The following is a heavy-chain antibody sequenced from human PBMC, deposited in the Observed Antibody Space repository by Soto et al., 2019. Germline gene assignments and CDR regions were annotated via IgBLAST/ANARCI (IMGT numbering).Heavy chain of an antibody. D-gene: IGHD2-15*01. CDR3: ARAAGGGYCSGGSCYSRAFDI. J-gene: IGHJ3*02. CDR2: IYHSGST. V-gene: IGHV4-38-2*01. Sequence: SETLSLTCAVSGYSISSGYYWGWIRQPPGKGLEWIGSIYHSGSTYYNPSLKSRVTISVDTSKNQFSLKLSSLTAADTAVYYCARAAGGGYCSGGSCYSRAFDIWGQGTMVTVSS. CDR1: GYSISSGYY.